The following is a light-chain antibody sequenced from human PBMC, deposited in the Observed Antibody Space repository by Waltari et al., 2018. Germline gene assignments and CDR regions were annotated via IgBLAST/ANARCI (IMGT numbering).Light chain of an antibody. Sequence: QSVLTQPPSVSGAPGQRVTISCTGSSSNIGAGYDVHWYQQLPGTAPKLPLHGNGNRPPGLPGQAPNLRGVGSRMVPQAVLARFSGPNPGTSASLAITGLQAEDEADYYCQSYDSSLSGVVFGGGTKLTVL. CDR1: SSNIGAGYD. CDR3: QSYDSSLSGVV. V-gene: IGLV1-40*01. CDR2: GNG. J-gene: IGLJ2*01.